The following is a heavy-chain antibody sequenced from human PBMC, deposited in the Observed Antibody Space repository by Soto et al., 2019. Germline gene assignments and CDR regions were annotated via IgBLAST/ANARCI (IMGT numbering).Heavy chain of an antibody. CDR3: ASITLGGYQLRKGWFDP. J-gene: IGHJ5*02. Sequence: SETLCLTCTVSGGSISSSSYYWGWIRQPPGKGLEWIGSIYYSGSTYYNPSLKSRVTISVDTSKNQFSLKLSSVTAADTAVYYCASITLGGYQLRKGWFDPWGQGTLVTVSS. CDR2: IYYSGST. V-gene: IGHV4-39*01. CDR1: GGSISSSSYY. D-gene: IGHD2-2*01.